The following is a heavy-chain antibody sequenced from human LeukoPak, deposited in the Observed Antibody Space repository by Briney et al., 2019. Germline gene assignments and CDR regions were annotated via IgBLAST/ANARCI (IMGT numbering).Heavy chain of an antibody. CDR1: GYTFTSYY. J-gene: IGHJ4*02. CDR2: IIPIFGTA. D-gene: IGHD6-19*01. V-gene: IGHV1-69*13. Sequence: SVKVSCKASGYTFTSYYMHWVRQAPGQGLEWMGGIIPIFGTANYAQKFQGRVTITADESTSTAYMELSSLRSEDTAVYYCARDSGYSSGWYKSGNFDYWGQGTLVTVSS. CDR3: ARDSGYSSGWYKSGNFDY.